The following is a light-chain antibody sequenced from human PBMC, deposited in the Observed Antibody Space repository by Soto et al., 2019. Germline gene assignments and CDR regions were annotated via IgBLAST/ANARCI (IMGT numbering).Light chain of an antibody. J-gene: IGKJ1*01. CDR1: QSVASY. Sequence: EIVLTQSPATLSVSPGERATLSCRASQSVASYLAWYHQKPGQAPRLLIYGASTRATGVPARFSGSGSGTEFTLTISGLQSEDFAVYYCQQYSIWRTFGQGTKVDIK. CDR3: QQYSIWRT. V-gene: IGKV3-15*01. CDR2: GAS.